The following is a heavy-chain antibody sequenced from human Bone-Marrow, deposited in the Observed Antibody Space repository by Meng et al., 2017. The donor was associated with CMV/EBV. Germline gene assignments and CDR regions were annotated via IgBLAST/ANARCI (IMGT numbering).Heavy chain of an antibody. CDR2: IHSDDST. J-gene: IGHJ4*01. V-gene: IGHV3-53*05. CDR1: GLLVSSYS. Sequence: LSLTCAAFGLLVSSYSLTWVRQAPRKGLEWVSLIHSDDSTYDADSVKGRFTISRDNSRNTVYLLMNNLRPEDSAVYYCARGYTYGSLYFDSWGHGTLVTVSS. D-gene: IGHD5-18*01. CDR3: ARGYTYGSLYFDS.